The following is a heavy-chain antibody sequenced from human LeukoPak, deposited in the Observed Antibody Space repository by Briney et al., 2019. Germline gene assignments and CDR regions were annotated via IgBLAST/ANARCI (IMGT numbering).Heavy chain of an antibody. D-gene: IGHD3-16*02. CDR2: ISTSSSYI. J-gene: IGHJ4*02. V-gene: IGHV3-21*04. Sequence: GGSLRLSCTASGFTFSSYSMNWVRQAPGKGLEWVSSISTSSSYIYYADSVKGRFTISRDNARNSLYLQMNSLRAEDTAVYYCAKDYVPIGDYVWGSYRLGGGFDYWGQGTLVTVSS. CDR3: AKDYVPIGDYVWGSYRLGGGFDY. CDR1: GFTFSSYS.